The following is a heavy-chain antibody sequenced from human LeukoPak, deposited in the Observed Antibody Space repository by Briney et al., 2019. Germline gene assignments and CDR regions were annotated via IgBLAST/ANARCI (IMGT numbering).Heavy chain of an antibody. CDR3: AKDAGGYYYYYMGV. Sequence: GGSLRLSCAVSGFTFDDYAMHWVRQAPGKGLEWVSGISWNSGTIGYADSVKGRFTISRDNAKNSLYLQMNSLRAEDTALYYCAKDAGGYYYYYMGVWGKGTTVTISS. V-gene: IGHV3-9*01. CDR1: GFTFDDYA. CDR2: ISWNSGTI. J-gene: IGHJ6*03.